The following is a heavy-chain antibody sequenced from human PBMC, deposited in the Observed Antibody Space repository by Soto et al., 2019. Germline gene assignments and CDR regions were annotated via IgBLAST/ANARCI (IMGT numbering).Heavy chain of an antibody. D-gene: IGHD1-26*01. Sequence: QVHLQESGPGLVKPSETLSLTCAISGGSTSSSDWWTWVRQPPGEGLEWIGEIHRDGVTNYNSSLTSPLTISLDQSRTQFSLSLTSVTAPDAAVYFCAGRPEIHPRWGQGILVPVSS. CDR1: GGSTSSSDW. J-gene: IGHJ4*02. CDR2: IHRDGVT. V-gene: IGHV4-4*02. CDR3: AGRPEIHPR.